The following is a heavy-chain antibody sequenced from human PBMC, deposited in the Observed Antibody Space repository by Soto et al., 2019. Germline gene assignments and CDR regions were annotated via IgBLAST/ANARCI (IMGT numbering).Heavy chain of an antibody. J-gene: IGHJ6*02. V-gene: IGHV3-33*08. CDR2: IWYDGSNK. CDR3: ARAQRGYRFAPPGYGLAV. CDR1: GFTFSSYG. D-gene: IGHD5-18*01. Sequence: GGSLRLSCAASGFTFSSYGMHWVRQAPGKGLEWVAVIWYDGSNKYYADSVKGRFTISRDNSKNTLYLQMNSLRAEDTAVYYCARAQRGYRFAPPGYGLAVWGQGTRVTVSS.